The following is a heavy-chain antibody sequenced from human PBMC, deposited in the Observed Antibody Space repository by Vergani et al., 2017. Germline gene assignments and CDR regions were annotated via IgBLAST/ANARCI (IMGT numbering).Heavy chain of an antibody. D-gene: IGHD1-26*01. J-gene: IGHJ4*02. Sequence: QVQLVQSGAEVKKPGASVKVSCKASGYTFTSYYMHWVRQAPGQGLEWMGWISAYNGNTNYAQKLQGRVTMTTDTSTSTAYMELRSLRSDDTAVYYCARGVPYSGSYSEYYYFDYWGQGTLVTVSS. CDR1: GYTFTSYY. CDR3: ARGVPYSGSYSEYYYFDY. CDR2: ISAYNGNT. V-gene: IGHV1-18*04.